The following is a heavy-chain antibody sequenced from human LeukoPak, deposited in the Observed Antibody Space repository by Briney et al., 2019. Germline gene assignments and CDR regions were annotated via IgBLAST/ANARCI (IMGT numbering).Heavy chain of an antibody. CDR3: ASNPRTTLLLDY. V-gene: IGHV1-69*05. CDR1: GGTFSSYA. D-gene: IGHD1-14*01. J-gene: IGHJ4*02. CDR2: IIPIFGTA. Sequence: ASVKVSCKASGGTFSSYALSWVRQAPGQGLEWMGRIIPIFGTANYAQKFQGRVTITTDESTSTAYMELSSLRSEDTAVYYCASNPRTTLLLDYWGQGTLVTVSS.